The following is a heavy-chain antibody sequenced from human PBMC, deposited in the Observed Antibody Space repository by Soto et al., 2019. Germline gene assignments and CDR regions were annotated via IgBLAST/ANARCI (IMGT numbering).Heavy chain of an antibody. V-gene: IGHV3-30*03. CDR2: IAFDGSQE. CDR1: GFTFNTSG. Sequence: QVQLVESGGGVVQPGRALRLSCVASGFTFNTSGMRWVRQAPGKGLEWVAVIAFDGSQEFYGDSVRGRFTISRDNSKNTLFLQMKSLTPEDTAVYYCATKVRVTNYLYYGMDVWGQGTTVTVSS. CDR3: ATKVRVTNYLYYGMDV. D-gene: IGHD2-21*02. J-gene: IGHJ6*02.